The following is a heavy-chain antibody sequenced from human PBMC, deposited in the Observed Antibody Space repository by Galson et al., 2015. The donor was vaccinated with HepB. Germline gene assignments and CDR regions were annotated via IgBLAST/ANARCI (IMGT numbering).Heavy chain of an antibody. CDR2: ISSSSSYI. J-gene: IGHJ5*02. CDR3: ARVVSSSWYTNWFDP. V-gene: IGHV3-21*01. Sequence: NWVRQAPGKGLEWVSSISSSSSYIYYADSVKGRFTISRDNAKNSLYLQMNSLRAEDTAVYYCARVVSSSWYTNWFDPWGQGTLVTVSS. D-gene: IGHD6-13*01.